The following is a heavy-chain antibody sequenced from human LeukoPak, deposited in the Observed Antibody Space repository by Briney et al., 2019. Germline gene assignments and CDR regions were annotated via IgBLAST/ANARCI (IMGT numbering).Heavy chain of an antibody. D-gene: IGHD1/OR15-1a*01. CDR1: GGSLSNYY. J-gene: IGHJ5*02. V-gene: IGHV4-34*01. CDR3: ARGPGTVGLSP. Sequence: SETLSLACNVSGGSLSNYYWSWIRQTPEKGLECIGQINHSGDTSYNPSLRSRVTLSVDRSKNQFSLKVTSVTAADTGVYYCARGPGTVGLSPWGQGTLVTVSS. CDR2: INHSGDT.